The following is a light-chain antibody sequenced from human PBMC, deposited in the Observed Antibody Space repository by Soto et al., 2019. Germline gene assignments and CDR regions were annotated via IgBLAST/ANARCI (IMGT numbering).Light chain of an antibody. J-gene: IGKJ2*01. CDR1: QNINIY. CDR3: QQSYSYPHS. V-gene: IGKV1-39*01. Sequence: IQMTQSPSSLSASVGDRVTIACRASQNINIYLNWYQQRPGKAPKLLVTTAPTFQSGVPSRFSGSGSGADFTLTISGLQPEDSATYYCQQSYSYPHSFGQGTKVDIK. CDR2: TAP.